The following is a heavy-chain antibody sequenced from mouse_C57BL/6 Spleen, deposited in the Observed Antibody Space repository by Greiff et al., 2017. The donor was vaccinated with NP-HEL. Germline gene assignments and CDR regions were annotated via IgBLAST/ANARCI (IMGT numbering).Heavy chain of an antibody. J-gene: IGHJ4*01. Sequence: EVQGVESGGGLVQPGGSLKLSCAASGFTFSDYGMAWVRQAPRKGPEWVAFISNLAYSIYYADTVTGRFTISRENAKNTLYLEMSSLRSEDTAMYYCARLHYYGSSPYAMDYWGQGTSVTVSS. D-gene: IGHD1-1*01. CDR3: ARLHYYGSSPYAMDY. CDR2: ISNLAYSI. CDR1: GFTFSDYG. V-gene: IGHV5-15*01.